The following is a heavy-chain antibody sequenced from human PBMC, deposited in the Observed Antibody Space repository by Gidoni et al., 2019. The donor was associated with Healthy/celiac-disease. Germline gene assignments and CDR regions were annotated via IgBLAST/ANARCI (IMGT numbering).Heavy chain of an antibody. CDR2: IIPIFGTA. CDR1: GGTFSSYA. CDR3: ARAPTIFGVAINYYYYYMDV. J-gene: IGHJ6*03. D-gene: IGHD3-3*01. V-gene: IGHV1-69*01. Sequence: QVQLVQSGAEVKKPGSSVKVSCKASGGTFSSYAISWVRQAPGPGLEWMGGIIPIFGTANYAQKFQGRVTITADESTSTAYMELSSLRSEDTAVYYCARAPTIFGVAINYYYYYMDVWGKGTTVTVSS.